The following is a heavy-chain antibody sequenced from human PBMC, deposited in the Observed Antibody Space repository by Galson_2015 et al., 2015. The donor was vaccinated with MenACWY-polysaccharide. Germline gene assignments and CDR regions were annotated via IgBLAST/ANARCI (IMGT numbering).Heavy chain of an antibody. CDR3: ARSTTVTPNWFDP. CDR2: ISSSSSYI. Sequence: SLRLSCAASGFTFSSYRMNWVRQAPGKGLEWVSSISSSSSYIYYADSVKGRFTISRDNAKNSLYLQMNSLRAEDTAVYYCARSTTVTPNWFDPWGQGTLVTVSS. D-gene: IGHD4-17*01. J-gene: IGHJ5*02. V-gene: IGHV3-21*01. CDR1: GFTFSSYR.